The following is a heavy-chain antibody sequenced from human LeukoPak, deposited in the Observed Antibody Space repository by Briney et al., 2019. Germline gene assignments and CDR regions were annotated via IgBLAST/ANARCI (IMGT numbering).Heavy chain of an antibody. CDR2: IYYSGST. J-gene: IGHJ6*03. CDR1: GGSISSSSYY. V-gene: IGHV4-39*07. D-gene: IGHD3-9*01. Sequence: SETLSLTCTVSGGSISSSSYYWGWIRQPPGKGLEWIGSIYYSGSTYYNPSLKSRVTISVDTSKNQFSLKLSSVTAADTAVYYCARGPRGYFDWLLSLRPSDKDYYYYYMDVWGKGTTVTVSS. CDR3: ARGPRGYFDWLLSLRPSDKDYYYYYMDV.